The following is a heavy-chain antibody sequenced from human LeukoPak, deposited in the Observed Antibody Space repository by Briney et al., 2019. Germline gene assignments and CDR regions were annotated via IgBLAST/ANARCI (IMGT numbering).Heavy chain of an antibody. CDR2: ISGSGGST. J-gene: IGHJ4*02. Sequence: RGGSLRLPCAVSGFTYSSYAMSWVPQATGKALEWVSAISGSGGSTYYADSVKGRFTISRDNSKNTLYLQMNSLRAEDTAVYYCARIRLGELSSPLDYWGQGTLVTVSS. CDR1: GFTYSSYA. CDR3: ARIRLGELSSPLDY. V-gene: IGHV3-23*01. D-gene: IGHD3-16*02.